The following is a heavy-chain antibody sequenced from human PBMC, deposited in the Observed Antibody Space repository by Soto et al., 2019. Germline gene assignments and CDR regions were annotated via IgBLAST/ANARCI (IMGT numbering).Heavy chain of an antibody. D-gene: IGHD5-18*01. CDR2: IYYSGST. J-gene: IGHJ5*02. V-gene: IGHV4-30-4*01. CDR1: GGSISSGDYY. Sequence: LSLTCTVSGGSISSGDYYWSWIRQPPGKGLEWIGYIYYSGSTYYNPSLKSRVTISVDTSKNQFSLKLSSVTAADTAVYYCARDHKDTAMAPNWFDPWGQGTLVTVSS. CDR3: ARDHKDTAMAPNWFDP.